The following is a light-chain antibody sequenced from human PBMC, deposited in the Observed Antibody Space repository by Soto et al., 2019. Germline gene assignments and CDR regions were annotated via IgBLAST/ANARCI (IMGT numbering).Light chain of an antibody. CDR2: DND. CDR1: SSNLGNNY. J-gene: IGLJ2*01. Sequence: QSVLTQPPSVSAAPGQKVTISCSGSSSNLGNNYVSWYQQLPGTAPKLLIYDNDKRPSGIPDQFSGSKSGTSATLGITGLQTGDEADYYCGTWDTGLSAVVFGGGTKLTVL. V-gene: IGLV1-51*01. CDR3: GTWDTGLSAVV.